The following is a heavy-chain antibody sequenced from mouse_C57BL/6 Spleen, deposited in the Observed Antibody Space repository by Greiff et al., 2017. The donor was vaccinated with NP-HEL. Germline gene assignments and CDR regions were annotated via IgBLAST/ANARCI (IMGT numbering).Heavy chain of an antibody. CDR3: ARRLRNYFDY. J-gene: IGHJ2*01. CDR2: IYPGSGST. CDR1: GYTFTSYW. D-gene: IGHD1-1*01. Sequence: QVQLQQSGAELVKPGASVKMSCKASGYTFTSYWITWVKQRPGQGLEWIGDIYPGSGSTNYNGKFKSKATLTVDTSSSTAYMQLSSLTSEDSAVYYCARRLRNYFDYWGQGTTLTVSS. V-gene: IGHV1-55*01.